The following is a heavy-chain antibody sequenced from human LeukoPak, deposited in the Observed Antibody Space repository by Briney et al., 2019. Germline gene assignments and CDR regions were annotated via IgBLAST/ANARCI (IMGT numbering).Heavy chain of an antibody. CDR3: AKIQQLVLYGMDV. Sequence: GGSLRLSCAASGFTFSSYAMSWVRQAPGKGLEWVSAVSGSGGSTYYADSVKGRFTISRDNSKNTLYLQMNSLRAEDTAVYYCAKIQQLVLYGMDVWGQGTTVTVSS. CDR2: VSGSGGST. D-gene: IGHD6-13*01. J-gene: IGHJ6*02. V-gene: IGHV3-23*01. CDR1: GFTFSSYA.